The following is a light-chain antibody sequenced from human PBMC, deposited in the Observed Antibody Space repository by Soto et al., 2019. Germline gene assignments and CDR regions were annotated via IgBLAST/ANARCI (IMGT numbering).Light chain of an antibody. V-gene: IGLV3-21*02. J-gene: IGLJ2*01. CDR3: QVWDSGPDHVV. CDR1: NIGSKS. CDR2: DDS. Sequence: SYELTQPPSMSVAPGQTATITCGGNNIGSKSVQWYQQKSGQAPVLVVYDDSDRPSGIPERFSGSNSGNMATLTISRVEAEDEADYSCQVWDSGPDHVVFGGGTKVTVL.